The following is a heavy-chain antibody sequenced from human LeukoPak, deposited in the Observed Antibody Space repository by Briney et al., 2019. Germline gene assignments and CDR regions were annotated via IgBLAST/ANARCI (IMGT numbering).Heavy chain of an antibody. CDR3: ARGRDPYYMDV. CDR2: IYHNGNT. CDR1: GGSISNSNW. V-gene: IGHV4-4*02. J-gene: IGHJ6*03. Sequence: SETLSLTCAVSGGSISNSNWWNWVRQSPGKGLEWIGEIYHNGNTNYNPSLKSRVTFSVDTSKNQFSLNLSSVTAADTAVYYCARGRDPYYMDVWGKGTTVTISS. D-gene: IGHD5-24*01.